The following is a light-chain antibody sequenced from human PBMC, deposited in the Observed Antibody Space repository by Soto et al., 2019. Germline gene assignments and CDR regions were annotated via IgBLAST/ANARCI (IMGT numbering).Light chain of an antibody. CDR2: EGN. CDR3: QSYDSNNQGV. V-gene: IGLV6-57*04. Sequence: NFMLTQPHSVSESPWKTVTISCTRSSGSIASHYVQWYQQRPGSAPTTVIYEGNQRPSGVHDRFSGSIDSSSNSASLTISGLKTEDEADYYCQSYDSNNQGVFGGGTKLTVL. J-gene: IGLJ2*01. CDR1: SGSIASHY.